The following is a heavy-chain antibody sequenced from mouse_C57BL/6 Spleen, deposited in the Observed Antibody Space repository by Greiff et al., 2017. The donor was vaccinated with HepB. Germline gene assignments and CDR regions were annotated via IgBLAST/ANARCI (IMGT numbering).Heavy chain of an antibody. CDR1: GYTFTDYY. CDR3: ASDGYARYAMDY. CDR2: INPNNGGT. J-gene: IGHJ4*01. V-gene: IGHV1-26*01. Sequence: VQLQQSGPELVKPGASVKISCKASGYTFTDYYMNWVKQSHGKSLEWIGDINPNNGGTSYNQKFKGKATLTVDKSSSTAYMELRSLTSEDSAVYYCASDGYARYAMDYWCQGTSVTVSS. D-gene: IGHD2-2*01.